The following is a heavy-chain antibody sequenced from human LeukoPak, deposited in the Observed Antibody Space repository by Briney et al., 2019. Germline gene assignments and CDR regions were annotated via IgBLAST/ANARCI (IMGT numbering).Heavy chain of an antibody. D-gene: IGHD5-18*01. Sequence: SETLSLTCTVSGGSISSSSYYWGWIRQPPGKGLEWIGSIYYSGSTYYNPSLKSRVTISVDTSKNQFSLKLSSVTAADTAVYYCARSSGGYSYGFNWFDPWGQGTLVTVSS. CDR2: IYYSGST. V-gene: IGHV4-39*07. CDR1: GGSISSSSYY. J-gene: IGHJ5*02. CDR3: ARSSGGYSYGFNWFDP.